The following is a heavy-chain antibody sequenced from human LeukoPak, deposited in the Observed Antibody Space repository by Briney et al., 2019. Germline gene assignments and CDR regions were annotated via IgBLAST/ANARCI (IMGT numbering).Heavy chain of an antibody. CDR3: ARGGQWFGEFSGAY. D-gene: IGHD3-10*01. Sequence: PSQTLSPTCTVSGGSISSGDYYWSWIRQPPGKGLEWIGYIYYSGSTYYNPSLKSRVTISVDTSKNQFSLKLSTETAADTAEYYCARGGQWFGEFSGAYWGQGTLVTVS. J-gene: IGHJ4*02. V-gene: IGHV4-30-4*01. CDR1: GGSISSGDYY. CDR2: IYYSGST.